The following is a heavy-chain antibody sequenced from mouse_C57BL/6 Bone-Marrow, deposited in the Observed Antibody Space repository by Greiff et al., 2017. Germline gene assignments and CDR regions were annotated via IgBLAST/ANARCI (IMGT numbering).Heavy chain of an antibody. CDR1: GYTFTSYW. Sequence: VQVVESGAELAKPGASVKLSCKASGYTFTSYWMHWVKQRPGQGLEWIGYINPSSGYTKYNQKFKDKATLTADKSSSTAYMQLSSLTYEDSAVYYCARAYYSNSWYFDGWGTGTTVTVSS. J-gene: IGHJ1*03. V-gene: IGHV1-7*01. D-gene: IGHD2-5*01. CDR3: ARAYYSNSWYFDG. CDR2: INPSSGYT.